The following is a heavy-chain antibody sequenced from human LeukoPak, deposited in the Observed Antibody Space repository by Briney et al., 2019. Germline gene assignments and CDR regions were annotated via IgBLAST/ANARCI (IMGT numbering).Heavy chain of an antibody. CDR2: IRYDGSNK. CDR3: ARDQVPTVRFDY. D-gene: IGHD3-10*01. CDR1: GFTFSGYG. V-gene: IGHV3-30*02. J-gene: IGHJ4*02. Sequence: GGSLRLSCAASGFTFSGYGMHWVRQAPGKGLEWVAFIRYDGSNKYYADSVKGRFTISRDNSKSTLYLQMNSLRAEDTAVYYCARDQVPTVRFDYWGQGTLVTVSS.